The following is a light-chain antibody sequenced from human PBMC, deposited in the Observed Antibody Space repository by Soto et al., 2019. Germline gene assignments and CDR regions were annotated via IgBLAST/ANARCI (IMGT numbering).Light chain of an antibody. J-gene: IGLJ1*01. V-gene: IGLV2-8*01. CDR1: ISDVGGYNY. Sequence: QSALTQPPSASGSPGQSVTISCTGTISDVGGYNYVSWYQQHPGKAPKLMIYEFSKRPSGVPDRFSGSKSGNTASLTVSGLQAEYEADYYCSSYAGSNKATYVVGTGTKLTVL. CDR3: SSYAGSNKATYV. CDR2: EFS.